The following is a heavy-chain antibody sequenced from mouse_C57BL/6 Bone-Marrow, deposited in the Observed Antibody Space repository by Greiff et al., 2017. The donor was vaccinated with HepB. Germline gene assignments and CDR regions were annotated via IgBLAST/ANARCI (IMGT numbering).Heavy chain of an antibody. D-gene: IGHD1-1*01. CDR3: ARSLGSSPGAMDY. Sequence: EVQRVESGAELVKPGASVKLSCTASGFNIKDYYMHWVKQRTEQGLEWIGRIDPEDGETKYAPKFQGKATITADTSSNTAYLQLSSLTSEDTAVYYCARSLGSSPGAMDYWGQGTSVTVSS. V-gene: IGHV14-2*01. CDR1: GFNIKDYY. J-gene: IGHJ4*01. CDR2: IDPEDGET.